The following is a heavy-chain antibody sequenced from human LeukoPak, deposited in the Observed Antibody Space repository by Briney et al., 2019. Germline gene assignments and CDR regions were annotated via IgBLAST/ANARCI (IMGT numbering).Heavy chain of an antibody. CDR1: GFTFSRYW. Sequence: PGGSLRLSCAASGFTFSRYWMSWVRHAPGKGLEWVANVKQDGSEKYYVDSVKGRFTISRDNAKNSLYLQMNSLRAEDTAVYYCARDSLYYYDSSGYYFDYWGQGTLVTVSS. CDR3: ARDSLYYYDSSGYYFDY. J-gene: IGHJ4*02. CDR2: VKQDGSEK. V-gene: IGHV3-7*01. D-gene: IGHD3-22*01.